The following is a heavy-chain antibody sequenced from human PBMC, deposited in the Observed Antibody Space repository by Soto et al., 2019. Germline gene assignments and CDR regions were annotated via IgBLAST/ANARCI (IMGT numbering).Heavy chain of an antibody. CDR2: ISAYSGNT. CDR3: AREGCISTSCYVAFDI. J-gene: IGHJ3*02. V-gene: IGHV1-18*01. D-gene: IGHD2-2*01. Sequence: ASVKVSCKASGYTFTSYGISWVRQAPGQGLEWMGWISAYSGNTNYAQKLQGRVTMTTDTSTSTAYMELRSLRSDDTAVYYCAREGCISTSCYVAFDIWGQGTMVTVSS. CDR1: GYTFTSYG.